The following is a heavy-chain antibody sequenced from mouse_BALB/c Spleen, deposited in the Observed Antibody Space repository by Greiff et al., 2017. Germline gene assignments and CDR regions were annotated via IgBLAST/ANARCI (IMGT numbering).Heavy chain of an antibody. CDR2: INPSTGYT. V-gene: IGHV1-7*01. D-gene: IGHD1-1*01. CDR3: ARGGYYYGPY. J-gene: IGHJ2*01. Sequence: VHLVESGAELAKPGASVKMSCKASGYTFTSYWMHWVKQRPGQGLEWIGYINPSTGYTEYNQKFKDKATLTADKSSSTAYMQLSSLTSEDSAVYYCARGGYYYGPYWGQGTTLTVSS. CDR1: GYTFTSYW.